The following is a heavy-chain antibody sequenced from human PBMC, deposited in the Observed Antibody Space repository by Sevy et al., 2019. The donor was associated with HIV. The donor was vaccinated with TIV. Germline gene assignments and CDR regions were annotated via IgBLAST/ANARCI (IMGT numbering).Heavy chain of an antibody. CDR2: ISWNSAFI. V-gene: IGHV3-9*01. CDR1: GFSFHDYA. CDR3: VKDGGSGSGPSAEYFHH. Sequence: GGSLRLSCAVYGFSFHDYAMHWVRQVPGKGLEWVAGISWNSAFIGYADSVKGRYTISRDNAKNSLYLQINSLIPEDTALYYCVKDGGSGSGPSAEYFHHWGQGTLVTVSS. J-gene: IGHJ1*01. D-gene: IGHD6-19*01.